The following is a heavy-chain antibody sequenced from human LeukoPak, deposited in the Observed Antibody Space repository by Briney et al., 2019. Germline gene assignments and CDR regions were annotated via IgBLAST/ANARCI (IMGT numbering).Heavy chain of an antibody. CDR3: AYIAGLRFDY. Sequence: PSETLSLTCTVSGVSISSYYWSWIRQPPGKGLEWIGYIYYSGSTNHNPSLKSQVTMSIDTSKSQFSLKLDSVTTADTAVYYCAYIAGLRFDYWGQGVLVTVSS. D-gene: IGHD2-21*01. J-gene: IGHJ4*02. CDR2: IYYSGST. CDR1: GVSISSYY. V-gene: IGHV4-59*01.